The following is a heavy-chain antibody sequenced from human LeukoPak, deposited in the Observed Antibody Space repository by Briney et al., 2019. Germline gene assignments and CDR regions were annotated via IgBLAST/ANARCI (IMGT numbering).Heavy chain of an antibody. J-gene: IGHJ4*02. V-gene: IGHV3-30-3*01. CDR2: ISYDGSNK. CDR3: ARAGRSNYFDC. D-gene: IGHD1-26*01. Sequence: GGSLRLSCAASGFTFSSYAMHWVRQAPGKGLEWVAVISYDGSNKYYADSVKGRFTISRDNSKNTLYLQMNSLRAEDTAVYYCARAGRSNYFDCWGQGTLVTVSS. CDR1: GFTFSSYA.